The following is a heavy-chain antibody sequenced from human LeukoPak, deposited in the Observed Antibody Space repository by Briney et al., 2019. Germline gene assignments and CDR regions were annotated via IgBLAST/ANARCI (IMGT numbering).Heavy chain of an antibody. CDR2: IWYDGSKK. CDR3: AREYNGGPKQTDAFDI. V-gene: IGHV3-33*01. D-gene: IGHD2-8*01. CDR1: GFSFSSYG. Sequence: PGGSLRLSCAASGFSFSSYGMHWVRQAPGKGLEWVAVIWYDGSKKYYADSVKGRFIISRDNSRNTLYLQMNSLRVEDTTVYYCAREYNGGPKQTDAFDIWGQGTMVTVSS. J-gene: IGHJ3*02.